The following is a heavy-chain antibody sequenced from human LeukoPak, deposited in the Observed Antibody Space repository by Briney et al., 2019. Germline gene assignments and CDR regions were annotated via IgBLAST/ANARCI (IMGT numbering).Heavy chain of an antibody. Sequence: SQTLSLTCAISGDSVSSNSAAWNWIRQSPSRGLEWLGRTYYRSKWYNDYAVSVKSRITINPDTSKNQFSLQLNSVTPEDTAVYYCARARPPGDSGSNWFDPWGQGTLVTVSS. CDR2: TYYRSKWYN. D-gene: IGHD2-15*01. J-gene: IGHJ5*02. CDR3: ARARPPGDSGSNWFDP. V-gene: IGHV6-1*01. CDR1: GDSVSSNSAA.